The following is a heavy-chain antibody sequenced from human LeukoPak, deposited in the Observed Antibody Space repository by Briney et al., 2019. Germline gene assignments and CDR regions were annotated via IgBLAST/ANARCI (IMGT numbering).Heavy chain of an antibody. CDR3: ARTVVRYFDWLEYFDY. J-gene: IGHJ4*02. Sequence: ASVKVSCKASGYTFTSYGISWVRQAPGQGLEWMGWISAYNGNTNYAQKLQGRVTMTTDTSTSTAYMELRSLRSDDTAVYYCARTVVRYFDWLEYFDYWGQGTLVTVSS. CDR2: ISAYNGNT. CDR1: GYTFTSYG. D-gene: IGHD3-9*01. V-gene: IGHV1-18*01.